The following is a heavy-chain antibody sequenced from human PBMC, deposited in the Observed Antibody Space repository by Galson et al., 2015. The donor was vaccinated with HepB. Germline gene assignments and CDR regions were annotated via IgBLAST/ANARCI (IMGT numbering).Heavy chain of an antibody. CDR3: AKERWLAATQYYFDY. CDR1: GFTFSNSA. Sequence: SLRLPCAASGFTFSNSAMSWVRQAPGKGLEWVSAVSGSGDSTYYADFVKGRFTISRDNSKNTLYLQMNSLRAEDTAVYYCAKERWLAATQYYFDYWGQGTLVTVSS. D-gene: IGHD1-26*01. CDR2: VSGSGDST. V-gene: IGHV3-23*01. J-gene: IGHJ4*02.